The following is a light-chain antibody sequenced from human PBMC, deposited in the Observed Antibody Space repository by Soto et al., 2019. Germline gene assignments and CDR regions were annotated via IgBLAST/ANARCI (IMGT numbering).Light chain of an antibody. CDR3: CSYTTRNTWV. V-gene: IGLV2-14*01. J-gene: IGLJ3*02. Sequence: QSVLTQPASVSGSPGQSITISCTGTSSDVGVYDYVSWYQHHPGKAPKLMIYEVTSRPSGVSSHFSGAKSGNTASLTISGLQAEDEADYYCCSYTTRNTWVFGGGTQLTVL. CDR1: SSDVGVYDY. CDR2: EVT.